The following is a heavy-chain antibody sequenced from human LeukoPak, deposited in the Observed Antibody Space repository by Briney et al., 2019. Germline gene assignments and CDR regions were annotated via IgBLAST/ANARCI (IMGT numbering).Heavy chain of an antibody. D-gene: IGHD3-16*01. V-gene: IGHV4-38-2*02. CDR1: GYSISSGYY. Sequence: PSETLSLTWVVSGYSISSGYYWGWIRQPPGKGLEWIGRIYHSGSTYYNPSLKSRVTISVDTSKNQFSLKLSSVTAADTAVYYCAREDYGIDYWGQGTLVTVSS. CDR2: IYHSGST. CDR3: AREDYGIDY. J-gene: IGHJ4*02.